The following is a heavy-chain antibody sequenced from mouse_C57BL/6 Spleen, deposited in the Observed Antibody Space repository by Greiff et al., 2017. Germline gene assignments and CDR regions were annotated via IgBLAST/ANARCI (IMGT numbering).Heavy chain of an antibody. CDR1: GFTFSDYG. D-gene: IGHD1-2*01. CDR3: ARHGRLFDY. Sequence: DVHLVESGGGLVKPGGSLKLSCAASGFTFSDYGMHWVRQAPEKGLEWVASISSGSSTIYYADTVKGRFTISRDNAKNTLFLQMTSLRSEDTAMYYCARHGRLFDYWGQGTTLTVSS. V-gene: IGHV5-17*01. CDR2: ISSGSSTI. J-gene: IGHJ2*01.